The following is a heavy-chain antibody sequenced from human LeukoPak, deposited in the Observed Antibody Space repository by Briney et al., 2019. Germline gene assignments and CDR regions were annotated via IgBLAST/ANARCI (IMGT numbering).Heavy chain of an antibody. Sequence: GGSLRLSCAASGFTVSSNYMSWVRQAPGKGLEWVSVIYSGGRTYYADSVKGRFPISRDNSKSTVYLQMNSLRAEDTAVYYCARDEWRGPYYWGQGTLVTVSS. V-gene: IGHV3-53*01. CDR3: ARDEWRGPYY. D-gene: IGHD3-3*01. CDR2: IYSGGRT. J-gene: IGHJ4*02. CDR1: GFTVSSNY.